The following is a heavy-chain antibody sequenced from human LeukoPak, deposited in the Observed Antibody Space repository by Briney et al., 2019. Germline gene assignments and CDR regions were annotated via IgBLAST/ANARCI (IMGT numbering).Heavy chain of an antibody. CDR2: VSSIGGST. CDR1: GFTFSSYG. J-gene: IGHJ3*02. CDR3: VKEGSGAFDI. D-gene: IGHD1-26*01. Sequence: PGRSLRLSCSASGFTFSSYGMFWVRQAPGKGLEYVSAVSSIGGSTYYADSVKGRFTISRDNSKNTLYLQVISLRPEDTAVYYCVKEGSGAFDIWGQGAMVTVSS. V-gene: IGHV3-64D*09.